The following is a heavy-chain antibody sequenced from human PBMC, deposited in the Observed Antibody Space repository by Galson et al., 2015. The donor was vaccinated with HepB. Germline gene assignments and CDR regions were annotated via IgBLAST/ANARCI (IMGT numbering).Heavy chain of an antibody. Sequence: SLRLSCAASGFILDDYAMHWVRQAPGKGLEWIAGFTWNSGSIAYADSVKGRFTTSRDNAKKSLYLQMNSLRAGDTALYYCARANYGKWLDPWGQGTLVTVSS. CDR2: FTWNSGSI. CDR1: GFILDDYA. V-gene: IGHV3-9*01. CDR3: ARANYGKWLDP. J-gene: IGHJ5*02. D-gene: IGHD5-24*01.